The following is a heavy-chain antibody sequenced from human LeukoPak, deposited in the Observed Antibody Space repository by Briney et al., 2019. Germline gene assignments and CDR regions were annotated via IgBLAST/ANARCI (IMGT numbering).Heavy chain of an antibody. D-gene: IGHD6-6*01. CDR1: GWSFSGYN. CDR3: AGFTVAARRAPFDY. J-gene: IGHJ4*02. CDR2: IIHSGST. V-gene: IGHV4-34*12. Sequence: SETMSLTCAVSGWSFSGYNLSWIRQPPGKGLEWIGEIIHSGSTNYNPSLKSRVTISVDTSKNKFSLKLSSVTAADTAVYYCAGFTVAARRAPFDYWGQGTLVTVSS.